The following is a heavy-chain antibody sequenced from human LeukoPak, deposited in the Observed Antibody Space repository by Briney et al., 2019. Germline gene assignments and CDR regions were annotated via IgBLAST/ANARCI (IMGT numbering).Heavy chain of an antibody. CDR1: GGTFSSYA. CDR3: ARDRCSSTSCYFYNYNYYYGMDV. V-gene: IGHV1-69*04. D-gene: IGHD2-2*01. Sequence: GASVKVSCKASGGTFSSYAISWVRQAPGQGLEWMGRIIPILGIANYAQKFQGRVTITADKSTSTAYMELSSLRSEDTAVYYCARDRCSSTSCYFYNYNYYYGMDVWGQGTTVTVSS. J-gene: IGHJ6*02. CDR2: IIPILGIA.